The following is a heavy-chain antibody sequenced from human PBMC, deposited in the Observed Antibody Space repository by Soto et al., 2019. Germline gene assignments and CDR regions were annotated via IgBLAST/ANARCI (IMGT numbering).Heavy chain of an antibody. CDR2: INNDGSSV. J-gene: IGHJ4*02. Sequence: EVQLVESGGGLVQPGGSLRLSCAASGFTLSDNWIHWVRRAPGKGLVWVSRINNDGSSVTYADSVKGRFTLSRDNAKNAWFLQMDSLSVEDTAMYYCVRAPEQRPFDYWGQGTLVTVSS. CDR3: VRAPEQRPFDY. V-gene: IGHV3-74*03. CDR1: GFTLSDNW. D-gene: IGHD6-25*01.